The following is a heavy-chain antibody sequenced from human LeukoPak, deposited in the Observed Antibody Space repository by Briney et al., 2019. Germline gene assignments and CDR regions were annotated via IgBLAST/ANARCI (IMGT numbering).Heavy chain of an antibody. CDR2: IYYSGST. CDR1: GGSISSGGYY. Sequence: PSQTLSLTCTVSGGSISSGGYYWSWIRQHPGKGLEWIGYIYYSGSTYYNPSLKSRVTISVDTSKNQFPLKLSSVTAADTAVYYCAREGVYDILTGPMDWGQGTLVTVSS. CDR3: AREGVYDILTGPMD. V-gene: IGHV4-31*03. D-gene: IGHD3-9*01. J-gene: IGHJ4*02.